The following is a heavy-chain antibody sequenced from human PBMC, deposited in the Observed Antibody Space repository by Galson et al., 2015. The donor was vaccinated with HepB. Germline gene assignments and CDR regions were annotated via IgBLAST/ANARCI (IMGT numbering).Heavy chain of an antibody. CDR1: GGTFSSYT. CDR2: IIPILGIA. J-gene: IGHJ5*02. CDR3: ARDMGDYYGSGSYYIGLWFDP. D-gene: IGHD3-10*01. V-gene: IGHV1-69*04. Sequence: SCKASGGTFSSYTISWVRQAPGQGLEWMGRIIPILGIANYAQKFQGRVTITADKSTSTAYMELSSLRSEDTAVYYCARDMGDYYGSGSYYIGLWFDPWGQGTLVTVSS.